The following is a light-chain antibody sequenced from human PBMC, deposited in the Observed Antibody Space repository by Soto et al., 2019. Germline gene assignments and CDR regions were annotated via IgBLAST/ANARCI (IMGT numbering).Light chain of an antibody. CDR1: SSDVGLYNL. CDR3: CSYVGSSILM. V-gene: IGLV2-23*02. Sequence: QSALTQPASVSGSPGQSITISCTGTSSDVGLYNLVSWYQQLPGKAPKLIIYEVNERPSGNSDRFSGSKSGNTASLTISGLQDEDEADYYCCSYVGSSILMFGGGTKLPVL. CDR2: EVN. J-gene: IGLJ3*02.